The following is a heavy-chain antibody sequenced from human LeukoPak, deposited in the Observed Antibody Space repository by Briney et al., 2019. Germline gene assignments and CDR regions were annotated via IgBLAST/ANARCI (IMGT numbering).Heavy chain of an antibody. V-gene: IGHV1-2*02. D-gene: IGHD6-13*01. J-gene: IGHJ4*02. Sequence: PRASVKVSCKASGYTFTGYYMHWVRQAPGQGLEWMGWINLNSGGTNYAQKLQGRVTMTTDTSTSTAYMELRSLRSDDTAVYYCARDNSPNLYSSSGYPDYWGQGTLVTVSS. CDR2: INLNSGGT. CDR1: GYTFTGYY. CDR3: ARDNSPNLYSSSGYPDY.